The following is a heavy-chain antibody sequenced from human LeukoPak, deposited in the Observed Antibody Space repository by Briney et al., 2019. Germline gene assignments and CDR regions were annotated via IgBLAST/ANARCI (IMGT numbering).Heavy chain of an antibody. V-gene: IGHV4-39*07. D-gene: IGHD4-17*01. CDR3: AREATTDDYGDYVDY. CDR2: IYYSGST. Sequence: SETLSLTCTVSGGSISSSSYYWGWIRQPPGKGLEWIGSIYYSGSTYYNPSLKRRVTISVDTSKDQFSLKLSSVTAADTAVYYCAREATTDDYGDYVDYWGQGTLVTVSS. J-gene: IGHJ4*02. CDR1: GGSISSSSYY.